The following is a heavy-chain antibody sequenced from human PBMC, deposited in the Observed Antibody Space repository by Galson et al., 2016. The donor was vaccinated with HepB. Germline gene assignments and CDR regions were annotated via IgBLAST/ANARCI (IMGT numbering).Heavy chain of an antibody. Sequence: SLRLSCAASGFTVSSDYMNWVRQAPGKGLEWVSVSYGGGNTYYAESVKGRFTISRDSSKNTLFLQMNSLRAEDTAVYYCARDPGFRNGMDAWGQGTTVTVSS. CDR1: GFTVSSDY. CDR3: ARDPGFRNGMDA. J-gene: IGHJ6*02. CDR2: SYGGGNT. V-gene: IGHV3-53*01.